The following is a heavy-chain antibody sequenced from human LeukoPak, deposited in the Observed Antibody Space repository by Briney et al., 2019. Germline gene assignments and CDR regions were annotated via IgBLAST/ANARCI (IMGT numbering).Heavy chain of an antibody. Sequence: SETLSLTCTVSGGSISSGDYYWSWIRQPPGKGLEWIGNIYYSGSTYYNPSLKSRVAISVDTSKNQFSLKLSSVTAADTAVYYCARVGPGVWFDYWGQGTLVTVSS. CDR3: ARVGPGVWFDY. D-gene: IGHD3-16*01. J-gene: IGHJ4*02. CDR1: GGSISSGDYY. CDR2: IYYSGST. V-gene: IGHV4-30-4*01.